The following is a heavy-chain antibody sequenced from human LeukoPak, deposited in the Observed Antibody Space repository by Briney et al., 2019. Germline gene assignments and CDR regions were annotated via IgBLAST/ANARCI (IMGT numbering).Heavy chain of an antibody. Sequence: GGSLRLSCAASGSPFSSYGMHWVRQAPGKGLEWVALILNDGSYKFYADSVKGRFTISRDSSKNTLYLQMNSLRVDDTAVYYCARDDARQANAFDIWGQGTMVIVSS. CDR2: ILNDGSYK. CDR3: ARDDARQANAFDI. J-gene: IGHJ3*02. V-gene: IGHV3-33*05. CDR1: GSPFSSYG.